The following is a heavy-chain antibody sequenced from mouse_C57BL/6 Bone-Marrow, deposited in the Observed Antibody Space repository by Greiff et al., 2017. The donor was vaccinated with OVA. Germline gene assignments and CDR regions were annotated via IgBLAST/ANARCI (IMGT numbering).Heavy chain of an antibody. Sequence: VQLQQPGAELVKPGASVKLSCKASGYTFTSYWMQWVKQRPGQGLEWIGEIDPSDSYTNYNQKFKGKATLTVDTSSSTAYMQLSSLTSEDSAVYYCAHYYGYAMDYWGQGTSVTVSS. CDR2: IDPSDSYT. J-gene: IGHJ4*01. CDR1: GYTFTSYW. CDR3: AHYYGYAMDY. V-gene: IGHV1-50*01. D-gene: IGHD1-2*01.